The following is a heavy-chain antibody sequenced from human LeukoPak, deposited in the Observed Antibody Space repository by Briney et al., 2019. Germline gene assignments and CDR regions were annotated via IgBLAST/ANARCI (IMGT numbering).Heavy chain of an antibody. CDR2: INPSGGTT. V-gene: IGHV1-46*01. D-gene: IGHD1-20*01. CDR1: GYTFAKFY. Sequence: ASVKVSCKASGYTFAKFYIHWVRQAPGQGLEWMGIINPSGGTTSYAQRFQGRVTMTRDTSTSTFYMELSSLRSEDTAVYYCARHSLTGTTPFDHWGQGTLVTVSS. J-gene: IGHJ4*02. CDR3: ARHSLTGTTPFDH.